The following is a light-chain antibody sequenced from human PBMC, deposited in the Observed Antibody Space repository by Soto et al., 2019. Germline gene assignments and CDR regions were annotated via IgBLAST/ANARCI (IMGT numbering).Light chain of an antibody. CDR1: QSVLYSSHNKNY. CDR2: WAS. CDR3: QQYDSTPWT. Sequence: DIVMTQSPDSLSVSLGERATINCKSSQSVLYSSHNKNYLAWYQQKPGQPPKLLIYWASTRESGVPDRFSGSGSGTDFTLTISSLQAEDVAVYYCQQYDSTPWTFGQGTKVEIK. V-gene: IGKV4-1*01. J-gene: IGKJ1*01.